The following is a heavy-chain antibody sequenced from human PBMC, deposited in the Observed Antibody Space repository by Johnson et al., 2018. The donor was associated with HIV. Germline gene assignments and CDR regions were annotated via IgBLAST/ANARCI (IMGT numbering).Heavy chain of an antibody. CDR1: GFTFSSYA. CDR2: ISYDGSNK. J-gene: IGHJ3*02. Sequence: QVQLVESGGGLVQPGRSLRLSCAASGFTFSSYAMHWVRQAPGKGLEWVAVISYDGSNKYYADSVKGRFTISRDNSKNTLYLQMNSLRAEDTAVYYCAKALLLTTATSRDAFDIWGQGTMVTVSS. V-gene: IGHV3-30*04. D-gene: IGHD4-17*01. CDR3: AKALLLTTATSRDAFDI.